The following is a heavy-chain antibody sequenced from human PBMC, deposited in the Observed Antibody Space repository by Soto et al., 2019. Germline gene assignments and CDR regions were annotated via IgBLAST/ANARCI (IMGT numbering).Heavy chain of an antibody. CDR3: AREWDNKSEHSSGWYDDF. CDR1: GYTFSSYG. Sequence: QVQLVQSGAEVKKPGASVKVSCKASGYTFSSYGISWVRQAPGQGLEWMGWISGYSGHTYYAQKFQDRVTMNTDTSTNAVYMERRSLRSDDTAVYYFAREWDNKSEHSSGWYDDFWGQGTLVTVSS. J-gene: IGHJ4*02. CDR2: ISGYSGHT. D-gene: IGHD6-19*01. V-gene: IGHV1-18*01.